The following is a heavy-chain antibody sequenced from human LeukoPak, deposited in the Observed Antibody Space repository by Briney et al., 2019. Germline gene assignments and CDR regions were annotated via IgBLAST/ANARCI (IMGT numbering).Heavy chain of an antibody. Sequence: QTGGSLRLSCVASGFTFSSYWMHWVRQDPRKGLVWVSRINGDGRNINYADSVRGRFTISRDNAKNTLYLQMNTLRAEDTAVYYCAKDSRTPIVVVPVVGWFDPWGQGTLVTVSS. D-gene: IGHD2-2*01. CDR2: INGDGRNI. V-gene: IGHV3-74*01. J-gene: IGHJ5*02. CDR1: GFTFSSYW. CDR3: AKDSRTPIVVVPVVGWFDP.